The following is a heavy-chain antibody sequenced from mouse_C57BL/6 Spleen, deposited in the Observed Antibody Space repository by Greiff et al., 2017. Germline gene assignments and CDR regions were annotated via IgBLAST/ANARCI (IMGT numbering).Heavy chain of an antibody. CDR3: ARSGWDDAMDY. CDR1: GFTFSDYG. D-gene: IGHD4-1*01. V-gene: IGHV5-17*01. Sequence: EVQRVESGGGLVQPGGSLKLSCAASGFTFSDYGMHWVRQAPEKGLEWVAYISSGSSTIYYADTVKGRFTISRDNAKNTLFRQMTSLRAEDTAMNYCARSGWDDAMDYWGQGTSVTVSS. CDR2: ISSGSSTI. J-gene: IGHJ4*01.